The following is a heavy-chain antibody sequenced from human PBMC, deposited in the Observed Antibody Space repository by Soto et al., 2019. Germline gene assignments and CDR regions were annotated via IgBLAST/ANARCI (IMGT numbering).Heavy chain of an antibody. Sequence: QVQLVQSGAEVKKPGSSVKVSCKASGGTFSSYAISWVRQAPGQGLEWMGGIIPIFGTANYAQKFQGRVTITADESTSTADMELSSLRSEDTAVYYCARGWQVVLVPAAIDYYYGMDVWGQGTTVTVSS. CDR1: GGTFSSYA. CDR3: ARGWQVVLVPAAIDYYYGMDV. J-gene: IGHJ6*02. V-gene: IGHV1-69*12. CDR2: IIPIFGTA. D-gene: IGHD2-2*01.